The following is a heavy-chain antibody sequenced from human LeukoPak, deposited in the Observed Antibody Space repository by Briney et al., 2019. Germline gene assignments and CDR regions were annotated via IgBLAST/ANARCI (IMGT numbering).Heavy chain of an antibody. Sequence: GGSLRLSCAASGFTVSSNYMSWVRQAPGKGLEWVANIKQDGSEKYYVDSVKGRFTISRDNAKNSLYLQMNSLRAEDTAVYYCARVEIAAAGDYYYYYYMDVWGKGTTVTVSS. V-gene: IGHV3-7*01. D-gene: IGHD6-13*01. CDR1: GFTVSSNY. J-gene: IGHJ6*03. CDR3: ARVEIAAAGDYYYYYYMDV. CDR2: IKQDGSEK.